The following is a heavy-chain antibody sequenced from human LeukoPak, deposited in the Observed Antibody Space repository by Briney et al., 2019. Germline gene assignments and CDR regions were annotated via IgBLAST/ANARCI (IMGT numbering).Heavy chain of an antibody. J-gene: IGHJ4*02. V-gene: IGHV3-11*01. CDR3: ARDYYDSSGYPDY. CDR1: GFTFSDYY. Sequence: GGSLRLSCAATGFTFSDYYMSWIRQAPGKGLEWVSYISSSGSTIYYADSVKGRFTISRDNAKNSLYLQMNSLRAEDTAVYYCARDYYDSSGYPDYWGQGTLVTVSS. CDR2: ISSSGSTI. D-gene: IGHD3-22*01.